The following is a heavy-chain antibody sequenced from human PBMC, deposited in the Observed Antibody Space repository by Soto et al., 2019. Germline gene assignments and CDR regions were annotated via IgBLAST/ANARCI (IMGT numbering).Heavy chain of an antibody. CDR3: AISLYIFYSYYG. D-gene: IGHD3-9*01. V-gene: IGHV3-21*01. Sequence: SGSLRLSSAASRFTFSNAWMSWVRQAPKKGLEWVSSISSSSSYIYYADSVKGRFTISRDNAKNSLYPQMNRLIATDPAVYYCAISLYIFYSYYG. J-gene: IGHJ6*01. CDR1: RFTFSNAW. CDR2: ISSSSSYI.